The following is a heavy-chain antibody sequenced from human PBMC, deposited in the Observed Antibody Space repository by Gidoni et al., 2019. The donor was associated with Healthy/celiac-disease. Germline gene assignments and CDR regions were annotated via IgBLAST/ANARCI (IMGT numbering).Heavy chain of an antibody. CDR1: GGPFSSYA. CDR2: IIPIFGTA. Sequence: QVQLVQSGAEVKKPGSSVKVSCKASGGPFSSYAISWVRQAPGQGLEWMGGIIPIFGTANYAQKCQGRVTITADESTSTAYMELSSLRSEDTAVYYCARSYNWNYYFDYWGQGTLVTVSS. V-gene: IGHV1-69*01. CDR3: ARSYNWNYYFDY. J-gene: IGHJ4*02. D-gene: IGHD1-7*01.